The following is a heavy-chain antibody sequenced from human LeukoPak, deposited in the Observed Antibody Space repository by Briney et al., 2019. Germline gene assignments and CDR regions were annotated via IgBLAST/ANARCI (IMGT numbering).Heavy chain of an antibody. J-gene: IGHJ5*02. CDR2: IYYSGST. CDR3: ARVGATQYNWFDP. D-gene: IGHD1-26*01. V-gene: IGHV4-59*08. Sequence: SETLSLTCTVSGGSISSYYWSWIRQPPGKGLEWIGYIYYSGSTNHNPSLKSRVTISVDTSKNQFSLKLSSVTAADTAVYYCARVGATQYNWFDPWGQGTLVTVSS. CDR1: GGSISSYY.